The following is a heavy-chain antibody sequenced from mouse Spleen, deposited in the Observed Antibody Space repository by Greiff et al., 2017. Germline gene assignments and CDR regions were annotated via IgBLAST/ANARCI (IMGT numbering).Heavy chain of an antibody. D-gene: IGHD3-1*01. CDR3: ARRERRATSYFDY. CDR2: IHPNSGST. Sequence: QVQLQQPGAELVKPGASVKLSCKASGYTFTSYWMHWVKQRPGQGLEWIGMIHPNSGSTNYNAKFKSKATLTVDKSSSTAYMQLSSLTSEDSAVYYCARRERRATSYFDYWGQGTTLTVSS. J-gene: IGHJ2*01. CDR1: GYTFTSYW. V-gene: IGHV1-64*01.